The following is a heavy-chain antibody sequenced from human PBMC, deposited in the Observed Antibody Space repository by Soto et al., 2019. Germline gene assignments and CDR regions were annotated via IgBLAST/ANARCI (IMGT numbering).Heavy chain of an antibody. CDR1: GFPFSGYA. Sequence: EVQLLESGGGLVQPGGSLRLSCEASGFPFSGYALSWVRQAPGKGREWVSVISGSGGSTYYADSVKGRFTISRDNSKNTLYLQMNSLRAEDTAVYYCAKSKGIAVAGYYYYYGMDVWGQGTTVTVSS. CDR3: AKSKGIAVAGYYYYYGMDV. D-gene: IGHD6-19*01. J-gene: IGHJ6*02. V-gene: IGHV3-23*01. CDR2: ISGSGGST.